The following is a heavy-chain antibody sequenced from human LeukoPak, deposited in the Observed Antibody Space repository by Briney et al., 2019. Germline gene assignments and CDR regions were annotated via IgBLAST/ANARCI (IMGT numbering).Heavy chain of an antibody. CDR2: IYHSGST. CDR1: GYSISSGYY. J-gene: IGHJ4*02. D-gene: IGHD5-18*01. Sequence: SETLSLTCTVSGYSISSGYYWGWIRQPPGKGLEWIGSIYHSGSTYYNPSLKSRVTISVDTPKNQLSLKLSSVTAADTAVYYCARVGDTAMVFTYWGQGTLVTVSS. V-gene: IGHV4-38-2*02. CDR3: ARVGDTAMVFTY.